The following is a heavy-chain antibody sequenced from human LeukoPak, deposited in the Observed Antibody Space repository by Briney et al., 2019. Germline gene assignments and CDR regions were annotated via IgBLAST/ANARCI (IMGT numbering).Heavy chain of an antibody. CDR2: IYYSGST. V-gene: IGHV4-30-4*01. D-gene: IGHD6-13*01. CDR3: ARVIAAAASFDY. CDR1: GGSISNNIYY. Sequence: SETLSLTCTVSGGSISNNIYYWSWIRQPPGKGLEWIGYIYYSGSTYYNPSLKSRVTISVDTSKNQFSLKLSSVTAADTAVYYCARVIAAAASFDYWGQGTLVTVSS. J-gene: IGHJ4*02.